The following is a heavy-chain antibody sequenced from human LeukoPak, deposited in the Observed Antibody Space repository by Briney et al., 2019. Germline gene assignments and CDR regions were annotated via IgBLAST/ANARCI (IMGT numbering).Heavy chain of an antibody. D-gene: IGHD4-11*01. CDR1: GYSFTSYW. CDR2: IYPGGSDT. CDR3: ARPAVTTSFYFDY. V-gene: IGHV5-51*01. J-gene: IGHJ4*02. Sequence: GESLKISCKGSGYSFTSYWIGWVRQMPGKGLEWMGIIYPGGSDTRYSPSFQGQVTISADKSISTAYLQWSSLKASDTAMYYCARPAVTTSFYFDYWGQGTLVTVSS.